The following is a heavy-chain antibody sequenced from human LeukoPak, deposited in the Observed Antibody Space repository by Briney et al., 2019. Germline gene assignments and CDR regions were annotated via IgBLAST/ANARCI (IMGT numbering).Heavy chain of an antibody. CDR1: AHTYPSHD. J-gene: IGHJ4*02. D-gene: IGHD3-22*01. Sequence: ASVKVYCKAYAHTYPSHDINCVRQATGQGLEWMGWMNTNSGNTGYAQKFQGRVTMTRNTSISTAYMELSSLRSEDTAVYYCARGTDDTPWGFDYWGQGTLVTVSS. CDR3: ARGTDDTPWGFDY. V-gene: IGHV1-8*01. CDR2: MNTNSGNT.